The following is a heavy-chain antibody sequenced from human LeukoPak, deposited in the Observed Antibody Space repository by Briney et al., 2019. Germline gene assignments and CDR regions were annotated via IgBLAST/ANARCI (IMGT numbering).Heavy chain of an antibody. D-gene: IGHD5-12*01. V-gene: IGHV1-69*13. CDR1: GGTFSSYA. CDR3: ARFGLGVSGYDFSDY. Sequence: SVKVSCKASGGTFSSYAISWARQAPGQGLEWMGGIIPIFGTANYAQKFQGRVTITADESMSTAYMELSSLRSEDTAVYYCARFGLGVSGYDFSDYWGQGTLVTVSS. J-gene: IGHJ4*02. CDR2: IIPIFGTA.